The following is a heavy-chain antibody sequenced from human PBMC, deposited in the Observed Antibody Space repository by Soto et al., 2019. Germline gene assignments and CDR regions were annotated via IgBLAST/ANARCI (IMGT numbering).Heavy chain of an antibody. CDR2: IYYSGST. J-gene: IGHJ6*03. V-gene: IGHV4-31*03. CDR1: GGSISSGGYY. Sequence: SETLSLTCTVSGGSISSGGYYWSWIRQHPGKGLEWIGYIYYSGSTYYNPSLKSRVTISVDTSKNQFSLKLSSVTAAETAVYYCARGIPAAIGYYYYYMDVWGKGTTVTVSS. D-gene: IGHD2-2*02. CDR3: ARGIPAAIGYYYYYMDV.